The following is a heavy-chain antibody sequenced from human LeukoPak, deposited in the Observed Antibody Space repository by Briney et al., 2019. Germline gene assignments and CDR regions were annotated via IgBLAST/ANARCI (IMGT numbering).Heavy chain of an antibody. D-gene: IGHD3-22*01. CDR1: GYTFTSNY. J-gene: IGHJ4*02. Sequence: GASVKVSCKAFGYTFTSNYMHWVRQAPGQGPEWMGVISPSGGSTTYAQKFQGRVTLTRDMSTSTVYMELSSLRSEDTAVYYCARDLTQNYYDSSGYRYWGQGTLVTVSS. V-gene: IGHV1-46*01. CDR3: ARDLTQNYYDSSGYRY. CDR2: ISPSGGST.